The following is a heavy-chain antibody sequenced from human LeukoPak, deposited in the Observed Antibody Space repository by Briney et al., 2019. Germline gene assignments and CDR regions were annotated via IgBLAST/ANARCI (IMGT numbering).Heavy chain of an antibody. V-gene: IGHV4-39*07. Sequence: AEPQSLICTLSGPSITSSSYYWAWIPQPPAKGLQWFGRVFHSDNTYNHPSLKSRVTISVDTSQNQSSLKLNSVTAADRAMHYCARAARDGMSDAFDIGRRGTRATVSS. D-gene: IGHD1-26*01. CDR3: ARAARDGMSDAFDI. CDR2: VFHSDNT. CDR1: GPSITSSSYY. J-gene: IGHJ3*02.